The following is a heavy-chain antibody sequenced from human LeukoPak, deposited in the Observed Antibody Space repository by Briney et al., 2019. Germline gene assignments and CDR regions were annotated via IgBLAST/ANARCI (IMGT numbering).Heavy chain of an antibody. CDR2: INWNGVST. CDR3: ARALSNYVDYHYYYYMDV. Sequence: GGSLRLSCAASGFTFDDYGMSWVRQAPGKGLEWVSGINWNGVSTSYVNSVKGRFTISRDNAKNSLYLQMNSLRAEDTALYYCARALSNYVDYHYYYYMDVWGKGTTVTVSS. D-gene: IGHD4-11*01. CDR1: GFTFDDYG. V-gene: IGHV3-20*04. J-gene: IGHJ6*03.